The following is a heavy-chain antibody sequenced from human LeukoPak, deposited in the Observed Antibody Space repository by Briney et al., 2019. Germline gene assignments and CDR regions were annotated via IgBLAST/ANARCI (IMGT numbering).Heavy chain of an antibody. V-gene: IGHV3-74*01. CDR2: INSDGSSA. CDR1: GFTFSSYW. D-gene: IGHD4-17*01. Sequence: GGSLRLSCAASGFTFSSYWMHWVRQAPGKGLVWVSRINSDGSSASYADSVKGRFTISRDNAKNTLYLQMNSLRAEDTAVYYCARDYGDYSYYFDYWGQGTLVTVSS. CDR3: ARDYGDYSYYFDY. J-gene: IGHJ4*02.